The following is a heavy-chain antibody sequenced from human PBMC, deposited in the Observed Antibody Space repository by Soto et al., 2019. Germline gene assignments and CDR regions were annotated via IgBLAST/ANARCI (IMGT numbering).Heavy chain of an antibody. D-gene: IGHD2-8*02. J-gene: IGHJ4*02. CDR1: GGSISSNNC. Sequence: QMQLKQSGPGLVKPSGTLSLTCAVSGGSISSNNCWTWVRQPPGRGREWIGEIYHSGCTNYNPSLRSRVTISVEKSKTQFSLNLTSVTAADTAVYYCARGWECFAGGGYPYDYDYWGRGTLVTVSS. V-gene: IGHV4-4*02. CDR2: IYHSGCT. CDR3: ARGWECFAGGGYPYDYDY.